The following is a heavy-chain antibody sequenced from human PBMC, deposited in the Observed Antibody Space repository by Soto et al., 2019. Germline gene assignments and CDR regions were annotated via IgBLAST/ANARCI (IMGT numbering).Heavy chain of an antibody. J-gene: IGHJ4*02. V-gene: IGHV3-23*01. D-gene: IGHD2-15*01. CDR2: FSGSSNNT. CDR3: AKKRVVSGPGDFDY. CDR1: GFTFITFA. Sequence: VQLLESGGGLVQPGGSLRLSCAASGFTFITFAMSWVRQAPGRGLEWVSAFSGSSNNTYYTDSVKGRFTISRDNSKNTMYLQMNSLRAEDTSIYYCAKKRVVSGPGDFDYWGQGNLVNVSS.